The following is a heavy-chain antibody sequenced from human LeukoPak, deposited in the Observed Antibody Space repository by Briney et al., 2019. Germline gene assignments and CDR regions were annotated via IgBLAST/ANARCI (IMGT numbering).Heavy chain of an antibody. CDR3: AREAYYYGSGSYYNVPFWYFDL. J-gene: IGHJ2*01. D-gene: IGHD3-10*01. CDR1: GGSFSGYY. V-gene: IGHV4-34*01. Sequence: PSETLSLTCAVYGGSFSGYYWSWIRQPPGKGLEWIGEINHSGSTNYNPSLKGRVTISVDTSKNQFSLKLSSVTAADTAVYYCAREAYYYGSGSYYNVPFWYFDLWGRGTLVTVSS. CDR2: INHSGST.